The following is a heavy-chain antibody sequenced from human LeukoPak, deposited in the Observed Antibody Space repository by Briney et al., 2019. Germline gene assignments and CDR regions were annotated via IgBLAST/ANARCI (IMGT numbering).Heavy chain of an antibody. V-gene: IGHV4-34*01. Sequence: PAETLSLTCAVYGGSSSGYYWSWIRQPPGKGLEGVGEINHSGSTNYNPSLKSRVTISVDRSKSQFSLTLSSVTAADTGVYYCARPGWFGESYFDYWGQGTLVTVSS. CDR1: GGSSSGYY. D-gene: IGHD3-10*01. J-gene: IGHJ4*02. CDR3: ARPGWFGESYFDY. CDR2: INHSGST.